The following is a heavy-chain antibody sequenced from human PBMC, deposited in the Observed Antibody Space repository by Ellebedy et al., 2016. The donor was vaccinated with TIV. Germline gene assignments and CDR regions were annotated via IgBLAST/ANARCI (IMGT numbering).Heavy chain of an antibody. J-gene: IGHJ4*02. CDR3: AKDYEQLTTDY. V-gene: IGHV3-23*01. CDR1: GFTFSSYW. CDR2: ISGSGGST. Sequence: GESLKISXAASGFTFSSYWMSWVRQAPGKGLEWVSAISGSGGSTYYADSVKGRFTISRDNSKNTLYLQMNSLRAEDTAVYYCAKDYEQLTTDYWGQGTLVTVSS. D-gene: IGHD6-6*01.